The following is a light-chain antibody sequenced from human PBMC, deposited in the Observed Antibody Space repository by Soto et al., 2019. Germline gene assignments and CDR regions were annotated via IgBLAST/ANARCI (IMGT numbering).Light chain of an antibody. V-gene: IGKV3-11*01. CDR3: QQRWDWPLT. J-gene: IGKJ4*01. CDR2: DAS. Sequence: EIVLTQSPATLSLSPGERATLSCRASQSVSGYLAWYQQKPGQAPRLLIYDASKRATGIPARFSGSGFGTDFTLTINNLEPEDSAVYYCQQRWDWPLTFGGGTKVDIK. CDR1: QSVSGY.